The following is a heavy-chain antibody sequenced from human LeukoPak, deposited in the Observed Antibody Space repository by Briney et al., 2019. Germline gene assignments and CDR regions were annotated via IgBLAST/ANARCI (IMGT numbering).Heavy chain of an antibody. CDR1: GFTFSSYS. CDR2: ISYDGSNK. V-gene: IGHV3-30*03. Sequence: PGGSLRLSCAASGFTFSSYSMNWVRQASGKGLEWVAVISYDGSNKYYADSVKGRFTISRDNSKNTLYLQMNSLRAEDTAVYYCARGPQLWVFDYWGQGTPVTVSS. D-gene: IGHD5-18*01. J-gene: IGHJ4*02. CDR3: ARGPQLWVFDY.